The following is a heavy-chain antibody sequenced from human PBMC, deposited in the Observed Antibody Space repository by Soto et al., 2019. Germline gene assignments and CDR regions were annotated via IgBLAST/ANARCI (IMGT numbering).Heavy chain of an antibody. V-gene: IGHV1-69*01. D-gene: IGHD2-21*02. J-gene: IGHJ6*02. CDR2: ILPIFGTT. CDR1: GGTFNIYN. CDR3: ARDETGDSYYYYYGMDV. Sequence: QVQLVQSGAEVKKPGSSVKVSCKASGGTFNIYNINWVRQAPGQGLEWMGGILPIFGTTNYAQRFQGRLTIIADDSTSTADMELCSRRSEDTAVYYCARDETGDSYYYYYGMDVWGQGTTVTVTS.